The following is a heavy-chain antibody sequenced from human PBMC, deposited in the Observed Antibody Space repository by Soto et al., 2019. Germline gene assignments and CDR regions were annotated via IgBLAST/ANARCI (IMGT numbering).Heavy chain of an antibody. V-gene: IGHV5-51*01. CDR3: ERLTYYYGMDV. CDR1: GYSFTSYW. D-gene: IGHD1-20*01. Sequence: RGESLKISCNGSGYSFTSYWIGWVRQMPGKGLEWMGIIYPGDSDTRYSPSFQGQVTISADKSISTAYLQSSSLKASDTAMYYCERLTYYYGMDVWGQGTMVTVSS. J-gene: IGHJ6*02. CDR2: IYPGDSDT.